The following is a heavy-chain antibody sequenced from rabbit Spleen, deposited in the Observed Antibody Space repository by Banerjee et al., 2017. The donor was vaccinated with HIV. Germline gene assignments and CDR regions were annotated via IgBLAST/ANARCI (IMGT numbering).Heavy chain of an antibody. CDR2: IYSDSGST. D-gene: IGHD6-1*01. CDR3: ARDVGYGGYDDANL. CDR1: GFSFSSIYY. J-gene: IGHJ4*01. V-gene: IGHV1S40*01. Sequence: QSLEESGGDLVKPGASLTLTCTASGFSFSSIYYMCWVRQAPGKGLEWIGCIYSDSGSTYYASWAKGRFTISKTSSTTVTLQMTSLTAADTATYFCARDVGYGGYDDANLWGQGTLVTVS.